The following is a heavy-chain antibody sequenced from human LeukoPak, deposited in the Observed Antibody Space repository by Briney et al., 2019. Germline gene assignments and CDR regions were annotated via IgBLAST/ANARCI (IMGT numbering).Heavy chain of an antibody. CDR1: GGTFSSYA. V-gene: IGHV1-69*13. Sequence: PRASVKVSCKASGGTFSSYAISWVRQAPGQGLEWMGGIIPIFGTANYAQKFQGRVTITADESTSTAYMELSSLRSEDTAVYYCARPNSYGYSDWFDPWGQGTLVTVSS. CDR3: ARPNSYGYSDWFDP. D-gene: IGHD5-18*01. CDR2: IIPIFGTA. J-gene: IGHJ5*02.